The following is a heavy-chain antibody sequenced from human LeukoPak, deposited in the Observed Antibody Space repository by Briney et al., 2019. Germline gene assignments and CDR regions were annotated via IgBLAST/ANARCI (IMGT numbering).Heavy chain of an antibody. CDR3: ARRVFGVVIVSDYYYYMDV. J-gene: IGHJ6*03. V-gene: IGHV4-39*01. Sequence: SETLSHTCTVSGGSISSSSYYWGWIRQPPGKGLEWIGSIYYSGSTYYNPSLKSRVTISVDTSKNQFSLKLSSVTAADTAVYYCARRVFGVVIVSDYYYYMDVWGKGTTVTVS. CDR2: IYYSGST. CDR1: GGSISSSSYY. D-gene: IGHD3-3*01.